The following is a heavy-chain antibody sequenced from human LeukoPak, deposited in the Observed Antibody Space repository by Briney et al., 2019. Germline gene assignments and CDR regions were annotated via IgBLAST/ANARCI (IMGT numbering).Heavy chain of an antibody. V-gene: IGHV4-39*07. CDR2: IYYSGST. J-gene: IGHJ4*02. Sequence: SETLSLTCTVSGGSISSSSYYWGWIRQPPGKGLEWIGSIYYSGSTNYNPSLKSRVTISVDKSKNQFSLKLSSVTAADTAVYYCARDGTPQRALAAAGTAPRAWGQGTLVTVSS. CDR3: ARDGTPQRALAAAGTAPRA. CDR1: GGSISSSSYY. D-gene: IGHD6-13*01.